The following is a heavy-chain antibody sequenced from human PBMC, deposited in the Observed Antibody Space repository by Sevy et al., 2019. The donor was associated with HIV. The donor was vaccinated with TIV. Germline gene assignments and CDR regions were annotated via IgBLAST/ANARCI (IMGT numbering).Heavy chain of an antibody. J-gene: IGHJ4*02. D-gene: IGHD3-3*01. CDR1: GFTFSSYA. Sequence: GGSLRLSCAASGFTFSSYAMHWVRQAPGKGLEWVAVISYDGSNKYYGDSVKGRFTISRDNSKNTLYLQMNSLRAEDTAVYYCAGIFGDLFDYWGQGTLVTVSS. V-gene: IGHV3-30-3*01. CDR2: ISYDGSNK. CDR3: AGIFGDLFDY.